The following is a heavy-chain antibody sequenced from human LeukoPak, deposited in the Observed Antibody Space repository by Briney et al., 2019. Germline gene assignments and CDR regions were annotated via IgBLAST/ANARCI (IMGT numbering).Heavy chain of an antibody. Sequence: GESLKISCKGSGYSFPRYWIGWVRQMRGKGLEWMGIIYPGDSDTRYSPSFQGQVTISADKSISTAYLQWSSLKASDTAMYYCARRDSSGWYYFDYWGQGTLVTVSS. D-gene: IGHD6-19*01. CDR1: GYSFPRYW. J-gene: IGHJ4*02. CDR3: ARRDSSGWYYFDY. CDR2: IYPGDSDT. V-gene: IGHV5-51*01.